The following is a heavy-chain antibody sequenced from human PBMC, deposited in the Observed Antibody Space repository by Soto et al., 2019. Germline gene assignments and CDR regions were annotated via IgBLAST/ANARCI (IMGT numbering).Heavy chain of an antibody. J-gene: IGHJ6*02. V-gene: IGHV2-5*02. CDR1: GFSLSTSGVG. Sequence: QITLKESGPTLVKPTQTLTLTCTFSGFSLSTSGVGVGWIRQPPGKALEWLALIYWDDDKRYSPSLKSRLTITNDTSKNQGVLTMTTMDPLDTATYYCAHRPISSWYDEPQGDYYYYGMDVWGQGTTVTVSS. CDR3: AHRPISSWYDEPQGDYYYYGMDV. D-gene: IGHD6-13*01. CDR2: IYWDDDK.